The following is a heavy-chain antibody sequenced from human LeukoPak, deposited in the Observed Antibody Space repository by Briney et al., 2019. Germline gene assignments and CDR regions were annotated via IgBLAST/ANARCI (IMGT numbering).Heavy chain of an antibody. CDR1: GFPFGSYA. D-gene: IGHD2-2*02. CDR2: ISSSGGST. V-gene: IGHV3-23*01. J-gene: IGHJ4*02. CDR3: AKDYYCSSTCCYKAYFDY. Sequence: GGSLRLSCAPSGFPFGSYAMSWVPHAPGKGLEWVSAISSSGGSTYCADSVKRRFNISRDNSHNTLYVQMHSLRPEDTTVYYCAKDYYCSSTCCYKAYFDYWGQGTLVTVSS.